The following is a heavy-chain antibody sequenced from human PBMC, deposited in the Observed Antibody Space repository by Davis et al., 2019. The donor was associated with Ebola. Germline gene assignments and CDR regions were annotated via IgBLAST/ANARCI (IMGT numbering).Heavy chain of an antibody. CDR3: ARDSSSWYLNYGMDV. CDR1: GGTFSSYA. V-gene: IGHV1-69*04. Sequence: SVKVSCKASGGTFSSYAISWVRQAPGQGLEWMGRIIPILGIANYAQKFQGRVTMTTDTSTSTAYMELRSLRSDDTAVYYCARDSSSWYLNYGMDVWGQGTTVTVSS. J-gene: IGHJ6*02. CDR2: IIPILGIA. D-gene: IGHD6-13*01.